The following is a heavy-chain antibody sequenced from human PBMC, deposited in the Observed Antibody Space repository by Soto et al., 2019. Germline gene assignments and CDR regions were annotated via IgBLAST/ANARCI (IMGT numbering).Heavy chain of an antibody. J-gene: IGHJ5*02. CDR1: GGIFSNYG. V-gene: IGHV1-69*13. CDR3: ALFESDDDVWGSFRS. CDR2: IIPLFGKP. D-gene: IGHD3-16*01. Sequence: ASVKVSCKASGGIFSNYGFSWVRQAPGQGLEWMGGIIPLFGKPSYAQKFQGRLIISADASTNRAYLDLYSLTTEDAGIYYCALFESDDDVWGSFRSWGQGTPVTVFS.